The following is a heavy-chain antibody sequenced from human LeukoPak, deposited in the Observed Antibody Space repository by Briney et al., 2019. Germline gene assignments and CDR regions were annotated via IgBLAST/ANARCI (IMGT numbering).Heavy chain of an antibody. CDR2: MNPNSGNT. J-gene: IGHJ4*02. Sequence: ASVKVSCKASGYTFTSYDINWVRQATGQGLEWMGWMNPNSGNTGYAQKFQGRVTMTRNTSISTAYMELSSLRSEDTAVYYCARASRGGEAHYYGSGAFDYWGQGTLVTVSS. V-gene: IGHV1-8*01. CDR3: ARASRGGEAHYYGSGAFDY. D-gene: IGHD3-10*01. CDR1: GYTFTSYD.